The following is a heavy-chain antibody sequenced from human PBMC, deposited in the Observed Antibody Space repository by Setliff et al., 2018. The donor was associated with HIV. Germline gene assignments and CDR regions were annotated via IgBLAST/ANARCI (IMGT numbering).Heavy chain of an antibody. D-gene: IGHD1-26*01. CDR3: ARDRGYTIVGAAEGDH. CDR2: IKPDGSEG. Sequence: PGGSLRLSCATSRFSFSAWWMSWIRQAPGKGLEWLANIKPDGSEGSYVDPVKGRFTVSRDNAKNTVYLQMNSLRAEDTAVYYCARDRGYTIVGAAEGDHWGQGSLVTVSS. CDR1: RFSFSAWW. V-gene: IGHV3-7*01. J-gene: IGHJ4*02.